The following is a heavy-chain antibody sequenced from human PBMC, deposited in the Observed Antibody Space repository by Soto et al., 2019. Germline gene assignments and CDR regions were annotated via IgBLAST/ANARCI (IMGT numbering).Heavy chain of an antibody. CDR1: GGSFSGYY. J-gene: IGHJ2*01. CDR3: ARSGDGNCGGDCYPGLDL. CDR2: INHSGST. V-gene: IGHV4-34*01. Sequence: QVQLQQWGAGLLKPSETLSLTCAVYGGSFSGYYWSWIRQPPGKGLEWIGEINHSGSTNYNPSLKSRVTISVDTSKNQFSLKLSSVTAADTAVYYCARSGDGNCGGDCYPGLDLWGRGTLDTVSS. D-gene: IGHD2-21*02.